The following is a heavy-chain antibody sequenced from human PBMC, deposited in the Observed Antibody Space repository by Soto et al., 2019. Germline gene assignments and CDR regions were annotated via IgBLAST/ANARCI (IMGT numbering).Heavy chain of an antibody. CDR1: GYSISSGYY. CDR3: ASSWGTTHPYYYYGMDV. V-gene: IGHV4-38-2*01. D-gene: IGHD3-16*01. Sequence: PSETLSLTCAVSGYSISSGYYWGWIRQPPGKGLEWIGSIYHSGSTYYNPSLKSRVTISVDTSKNQFSLKLSSVTAADTAVYYCASSWGTTHPYYYYGMDVWGQGTTVTVSS. CDR2: IYHSGST. J-gene: IGHJ6*02.